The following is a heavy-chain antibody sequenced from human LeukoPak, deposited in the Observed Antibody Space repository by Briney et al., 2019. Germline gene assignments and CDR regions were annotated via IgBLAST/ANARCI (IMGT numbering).Heavy chain of an antibody. V-gene: IGHV4-59*01. CDR1: GDSISSSY. CDR3: ARGGYSSSFDY. J-gene: IGHJ4*02. CDR2: IYYSGST. D-gene: IGHD6-6*01. Sequence: SETLSLTCAVSGDSISSSYWSWIRQPPGKGLEWIGYIYYSGSTNYNPSLKSRVTISVDTSENQFSLTVTSVTAADTAVYYCARGGYSSSFDYWGQGTLVTVSS.